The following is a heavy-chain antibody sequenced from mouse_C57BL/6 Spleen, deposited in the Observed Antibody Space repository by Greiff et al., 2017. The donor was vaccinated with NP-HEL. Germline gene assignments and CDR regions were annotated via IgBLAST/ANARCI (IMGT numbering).Heavy chain of an antibody. J-gene: IGHJ2*01. CDR2: IDPSDSYT. D-gene: IGHD1-1*01. V-gene: IGHV1-59*01. CDR1: GYTFTSYW. CDR3: ARSSYYYGSRGYYFDY. Sequence: QVQLQQPGAELVRPGTSVKLSCKASGYTFTSYWMHWVKHRPGQGLEWIGVIDPSDSYTNYNQKFKGKATLTVDTSSSTAYMQLSSLTSEDSAVYYCARSSYYYGSRGYYFDYWGQGTTLTVSS.